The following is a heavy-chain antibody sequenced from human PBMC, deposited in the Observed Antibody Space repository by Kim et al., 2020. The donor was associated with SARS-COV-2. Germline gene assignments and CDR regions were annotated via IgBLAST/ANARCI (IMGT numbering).Heavy chain of an antibody. CDR2: ISGSGGST. Sequence: GGSLRLSCAASGFTFSSYAMSWVRQAPGKGLEWVSAISGSGGSTYYADSVKGRFTISRDNSKNTLYLQMNSLRAEDTAVYYCAKATSGGGSYWWGGVDYWGQGTLVTVSS. J-gene: IGHJ4*02. V-gene: IGHV3-23*01. D-gene: IGHD1-26*01. CDR1: GFTFSSYA. CDR3: AKATSGGGSYWWGGVDY.